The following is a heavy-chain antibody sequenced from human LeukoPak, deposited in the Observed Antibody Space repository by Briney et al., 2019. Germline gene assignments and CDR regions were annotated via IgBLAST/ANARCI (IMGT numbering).Heavy chain of an antibody. J-gene: IGHJ6*02. CDR3: ARDGANIVVVPAAIRNYYYGMDV. Sequence: ASVKVSCKASGYTFTGYYMHWVRQAPGQGLEWMGWISAYNGNTNYAQKLQGRVTMTTDTSTSTAYMELRSLRSDDTAVYYCARDGANIVVVPAAIRNYYYGMDVWGQGTTVTVSS. D-gene: IGHD2-2*02. V-gene: IGHV1-18*04. CDR2: ISAYNGNT. CDR1: GYTFTGYY.